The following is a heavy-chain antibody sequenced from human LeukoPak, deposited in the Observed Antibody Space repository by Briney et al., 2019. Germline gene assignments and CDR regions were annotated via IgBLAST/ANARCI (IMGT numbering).Heavy chain of an antibody. D-gene: IGHD3-3*01. V-gene: IGHV3-23*01. Sequence: GGSLRLSCAASGFTFSSYGMSWVRQAPGKGLEWVSSISGSGSSTYYADSVKGRLTISRDNSKNTLYLQMNSLRAEDTAVYYCAKGVGGTIFGVGEGFDYWGQGTLVTVSS. CDR3: AKGVGGTIFGVGEGFDY. CDR2: ISGSGSST. CDR1: GFTFSSYG. J-gene: IGHJ4*02.